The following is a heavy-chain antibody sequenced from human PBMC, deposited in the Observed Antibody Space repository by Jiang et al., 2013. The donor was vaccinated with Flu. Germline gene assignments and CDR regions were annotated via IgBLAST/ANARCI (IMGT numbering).Heavy chain of an antibody. CDR1: GFTFDDYA. CDR3: ASMLAYCGGDCPKGGYYYYYGMDV. Sequence: VQLVESGGGLVQPGRSLRLSCAASGFTFDDYAMHWVRQAPGKGLEWVSGISWNSGSIGYADSVKGRFTISRDNAKNSLYLQMNSLRAEDTALYYCASMLAYCGGDCPKGGYYYYYGMDVWGQGTTVTVSS. J-gene: IGHJ6*02. V-gene: IGHV3-9*01. D-gene: IGHD2-21*02. CDR2: ISWNSGSI.